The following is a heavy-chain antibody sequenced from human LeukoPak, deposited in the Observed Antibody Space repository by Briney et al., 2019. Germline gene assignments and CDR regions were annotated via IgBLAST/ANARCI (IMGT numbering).Heavy chain of an antibody. CDR3: ATEFVTPGAFDI. CDR2: FDPEDGET. CDR1: GYTLTELS. D-gene: IGHD2/OR15-2a*01. Sequence: SVKVACKVSGYTLTELSMHWVRQAPGKGLEWMGGFDPEDGETIYAQKFQGRVTMTEDTSTDTAYMELSSLRSEDTAVYYCATEFVTPGAFDIWGQGTTVTVYS. V-gene: IGHV1-24*01. J-gene: IGHJ3*02.